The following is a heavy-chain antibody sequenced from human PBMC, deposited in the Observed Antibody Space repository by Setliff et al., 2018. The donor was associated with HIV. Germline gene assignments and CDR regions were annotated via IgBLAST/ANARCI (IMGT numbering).Heavy chain of an antibody. V-gene: IGHV3-74*01. Sequence: GESLKISCVASGLTFSNYWMHWVRQAPGKGLVWVSRIDSDGSDTDYADSVKGRFTISRDNSKNTLYLQMNSLRAEDTAVYYCAKESPRAGYSVFDYWGQGTLVTVSS. CDR1: GLTFSNYW. CDR2: IDSDGSDT. J-gene: IGHJ4*02. CDR3: AKESPRAGYSVFDY. D-gene: IGHD5-18*01.